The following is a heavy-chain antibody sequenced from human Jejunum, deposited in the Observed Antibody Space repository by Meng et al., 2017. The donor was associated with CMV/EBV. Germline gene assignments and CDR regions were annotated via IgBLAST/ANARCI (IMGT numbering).Heavy chain of an antibody. CDR3: VRVISRWRGNEKGRFDP. J-gene: IGHJ5*02. D-gene: IGHD2-21*01. CDR1: SASY. V-gene: IGHV4-39*01. CDR2: IYYAGST. Sequence: SASYWGWVPQPPGKGLEWIGSIYYAGSTFHNTYYNPSLESRVSVSLDTSKNQFSLNVNSMTAADTAVYYCVRVISRWRGNEKGRFDPWGQGTLVTVSS.